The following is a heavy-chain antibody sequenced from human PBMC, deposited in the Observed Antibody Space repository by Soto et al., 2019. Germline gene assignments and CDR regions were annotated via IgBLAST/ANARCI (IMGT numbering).Heavy chain of an antibody. D-gene: IGHD5-18*01. CDR3: ARSHGKGGYSHGSDWFDP. J-gene: IGHJ5*02. CDR1: GGSFSGYY. V-gene: IGHV4-34*01. Sequence: SETLSLTCAVYGGSFSGYYWSWIRQPPGKGLEWIGEINHSGSTNYNPSLKSRVTISVDTSKNQFSLKLSSVTAADTAVYYCARSHGKGGYSHGSDWFDPWGQGTLVTVSS. CDR2: INHSGST.